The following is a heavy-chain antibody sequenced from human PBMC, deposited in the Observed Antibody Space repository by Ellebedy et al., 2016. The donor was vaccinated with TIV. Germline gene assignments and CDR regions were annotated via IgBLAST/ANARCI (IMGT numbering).Heavy chain of an antibody. CDR1: GGSFSGYY. D-gene: IGHD6-13*01. Sequence: SETLSLACAAYGGSFSGYYWSWVRQPPGKGLEWIGEVNQSGRSNYHPSLKSRVTISVDPSKNQFSLRLSSVTAADTAVYYCAEGRSGWYYFDYWGQGTLVTVSS. CDR2: VNQSGRS. V-gene: IGHV4-34*01. J-gene: IGHJ4*02. CDR3: AEGRSGWYYFDY.